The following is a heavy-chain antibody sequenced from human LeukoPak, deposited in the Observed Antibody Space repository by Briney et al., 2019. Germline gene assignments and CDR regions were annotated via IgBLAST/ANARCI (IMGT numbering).Heavy chain of an antibody. J-gene: IGHJ5*02. Sequence: GSLRLSCAASGFTFSSYWMSWIRQPPGKGLEWIGSIYYSGSTYYNPSLKSRVIVSLDTSKNQFSLKLTSVTAADTAVYYCARDTGQYAPGTPGFTRFDPWGQGTLVTVSS. CDR3: ARDTGQYAPGTPGFTRFDP. D-gene: IGHD3-10*01. V-gene: IGHV4-39*07. CDR1: GFTFSSYW. CDR2: IYYSGST.